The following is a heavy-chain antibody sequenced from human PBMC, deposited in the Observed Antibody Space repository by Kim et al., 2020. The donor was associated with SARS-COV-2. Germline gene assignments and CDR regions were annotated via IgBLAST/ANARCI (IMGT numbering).Heavy chain of an antibody. CDR1: GGSISSTTYY. Sequence: SETLSLTCTVSGGSISSTTYYWDWIRHPPGKGLEWIGSIHYSGSTYYNPSLQSLAIISVDTSKNQFPLKLSLVAAATTAVYCSAGRLATPIAGRPFDSSG. D-gene: IGHD6-19*01. CDR3: AGRLATPIAGRPFDS. CDR2: IHYSGST. V-gene: IGHV4-39*01. J-gene: IGHJ5*01.